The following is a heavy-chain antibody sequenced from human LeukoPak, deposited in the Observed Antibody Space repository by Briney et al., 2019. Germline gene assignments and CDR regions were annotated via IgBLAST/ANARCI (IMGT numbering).Heavy chain of an antibody. CDR3: ARSPPQLRRFDY. CDR1: GGSFSGYY. D-gene: IGHD3-10*01. Sequence: PETPSLTCAVYGGSFSGYYWSWIRHPPGKGLEWIGEINHSGSTNYNPSLKSRVTISVDTSKNQFSLKLSSVAAADTAVYYCARSPPQLRRFDYWGQGTLVTVSS. J-gene: IGHJ4*02. CDR2: INHSGST. V-gene: IGHV4-34*01.